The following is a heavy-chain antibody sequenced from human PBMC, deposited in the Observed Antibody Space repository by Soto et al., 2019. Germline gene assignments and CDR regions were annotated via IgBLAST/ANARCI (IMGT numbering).Heavy chain of an antibody. V-gene: IGHV4-59*01. CDR2: IYYSGST. CDR3: ASSVLLWFGATPSYGMDV. Sequence: SETLSLTCTVSGGSISSYYWSWIRQPPGKGLEWIGYIYYSGSTNYNPSLKSRVTISVDTSKNQFSLKLSSVTAADTAVYYCASSVLLWFGATPSYGMDVWGQGTTVTVSS. D-gene: IGHD3-10*01. CDR1: GGSISSYY. J-gene: IGHJ6*02.